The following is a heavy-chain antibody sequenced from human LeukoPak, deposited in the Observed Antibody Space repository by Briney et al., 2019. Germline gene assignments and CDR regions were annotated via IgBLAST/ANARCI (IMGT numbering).Heavy chain of an antibody. CDR1: GGSFSGYY. J-gene: IGHJ4*02. Sequence: PSETLSLTCAVYGGSFSGYYWSWIRQPPGKGLEWIGEINHSGSTNYNPSLKSRVTISVDTSKNQFSLKLSSVTAADTAVYYCARGLTRQRGIDSSGYFISGIFDYWGQGTLVTVSS. V-gene: IGHV4-34*01. D-gene: IGHD3-22*01. CDR3: ARGLTRQRGIDSSGYFISGIFDY. CDR2: INHSGST.